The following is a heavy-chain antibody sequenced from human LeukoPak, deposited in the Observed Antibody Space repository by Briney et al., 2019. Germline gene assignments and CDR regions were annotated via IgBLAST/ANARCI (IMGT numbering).Heavy chain of an antibody. D-gene: IGHD2-2*01. CDR2: ISAYNGNT. Sequence: VASVTVSCKASGYTFTSYGISWVRQAPGQGLEWMGWISAYNGNTNYAQKLQGRVTMTTDTSTSTAYMELRSLRSDDTAVYYCARDLGEIVPAAPDYWGQGTLVTVSS. CDR1: GYTFTSYG. CDR3: ARDLGEIVPAAPDY. V-gene: IGHV1-18*01. J-gene: IGHJ4*02.